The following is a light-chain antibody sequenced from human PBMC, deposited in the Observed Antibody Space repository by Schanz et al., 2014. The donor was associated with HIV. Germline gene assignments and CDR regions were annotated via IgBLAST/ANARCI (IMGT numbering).Light chain of an antibody. J-gene: IGKJ1*01. V-gene: IGKV1-5*03. CDR1: QNIGNW. Sequence: DIQMTQSPSTLSASVGDRVTITCRASQNIGNWLAWYQQKPGKAPHLLIFQASFLKRGVPSRFSGSGAGTEFTLTINSLQPDDSATYYCHQYADSSWSFGLGTKVETK. CDR3: HQYADSSWS. CDR2: QAS.